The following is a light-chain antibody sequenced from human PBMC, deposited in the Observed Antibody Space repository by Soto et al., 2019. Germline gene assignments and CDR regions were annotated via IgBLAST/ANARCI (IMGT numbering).Light chain of an antibody. CDR1: QSVSSN. J-gene: IGKJ1*01. V-gene: IGKV3-15*01. CDR2: RAS. Sequence: EIVMTQSPATLSVSPGERATLSCRASQSVSSNLAWFQQRPGQAPRLLIYRASTRATGTPARFSGSGSGTEFTLTITSLQSEDFALYYCQQYHNLWTFGRGTKVDIK. CDR3: QQYHNLWT.